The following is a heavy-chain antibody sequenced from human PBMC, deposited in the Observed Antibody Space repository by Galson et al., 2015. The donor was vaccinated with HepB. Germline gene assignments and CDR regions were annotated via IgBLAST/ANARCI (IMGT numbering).Heavy chain of an antibody. J-gene: IGHJ4*02. CDR1: GASIGTSDYY. D-gene: IGHD2/OR15-2a*01. CDR3: ARGNRMFDN. CDR2: IDDSGST. V-gene: IGHV4-30-4*01. Sequence: TLSLTCAVSGASIGTSDYYWNWIRQSPGKGLEWIGYIDDSGSTNYNPSLKSRVSMSADTSKNQFSLMLGSVTAADTAIYYCARGNRMFDNWGQGSLVSVSS.